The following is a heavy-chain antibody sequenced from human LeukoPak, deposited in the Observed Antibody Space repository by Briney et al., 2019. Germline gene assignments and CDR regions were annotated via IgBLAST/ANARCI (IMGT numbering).Heavy chain of an antibody. J-gene: IGHJ4*02. D-gene: IGHD4-17*01. V-gene: IGHV4-38-2*02. CDR1: GYSISTSYY. CDR3: ARAGYGDSDFDY. CDR2: IYHSGNT. Sequence: PSETLSLTCTVSGYSISTSYYWGWIRQPPGKGPEWIGSIYHSGNTYYNPSLKSRVTISVDTSKNQFSLKLNSVTAADTAVYYCARAGYGDSDFDYWDQGTLVTVSS.